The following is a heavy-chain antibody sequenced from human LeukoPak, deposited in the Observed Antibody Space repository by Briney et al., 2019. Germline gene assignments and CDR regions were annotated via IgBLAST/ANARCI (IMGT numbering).Heavy chain of an antibody. V-gene: IGHV1-8*01. J-gene: IGHJ6*02. CDR2: MNPNSGNT. D-gene: IGHD3-22*01. CDR1: GYTFTSYD. Sequence: ASVKVSCKASGYTFTSYDINWVRQATGQGLEWMGWMNPNSGNTGYAQKFQGRVTMTRNTSISTACMELSSLRPEDTAVYYCARHYDSSGYYWGYYYGMDVWGQGTTVTVSS. CDR3: ARHYDSSGYYWGYYYGMDV.